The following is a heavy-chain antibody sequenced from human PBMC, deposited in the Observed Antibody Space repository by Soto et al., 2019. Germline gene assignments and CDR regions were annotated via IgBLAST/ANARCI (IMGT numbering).Heavy chain of an antibody. CDR1: GGSISSSSYY. J-gene: IGHJ5*02. CDR2: IYYSGST. Sequence: ETLSLTGTVSGGSISSSSYYWGWISQPPGKGLEWIGSIYYSGSTYYNPSLKSRVTISVDTSKNQFSLKLSSVTAADTAVYYCASGVTYYDILTGYRYNWFDPWGQGTLVTVSS. CDR3: ASGVTYYDILTGYRYNWFDP. V-gene: IGHV4-39*01. D-gene: IGHD3-9*01.